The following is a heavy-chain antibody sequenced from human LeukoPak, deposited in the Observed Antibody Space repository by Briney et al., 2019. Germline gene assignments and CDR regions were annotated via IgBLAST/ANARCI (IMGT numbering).Heavy chain of an antibody. J-gene: IGHJ4*02. V-gene: IGHV1-3*01. CDR3: ARDGGDGYGFDY. CDR2: INAGNGNT. CDR1: GYTFTSYA. D-gene: IGHD3-22*01. Sequence: ASVKVSCKASGYTFTSYAMHWVRQAPGQRLEWMGWINAGNGNTKYSQKLQGRVTITGDTSASTAYMELSSLRSEDTAVYYCARDGGDGYGFDYWGQGTLVTVSS.